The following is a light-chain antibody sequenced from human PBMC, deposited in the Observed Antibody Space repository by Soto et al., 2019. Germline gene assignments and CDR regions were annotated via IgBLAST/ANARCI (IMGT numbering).Light chain of an antibody. V-gene: IGLV1-40*01. CDR1: SSNIGAGYD. Sequence: QSVLTQPPSVSGAPGQRVTISCAGCSSNIGAGYDVHWYQHIPGTAPKLLIYINTNRPSGVPDRFSGSRSGPSASLAITGLQAQDEAVYFCQSYDSTLKHYVFGSGTKVTV. CDR2: INT. CDR3: QSYDSTLKHYV. J-gene: IGLJ1*01.